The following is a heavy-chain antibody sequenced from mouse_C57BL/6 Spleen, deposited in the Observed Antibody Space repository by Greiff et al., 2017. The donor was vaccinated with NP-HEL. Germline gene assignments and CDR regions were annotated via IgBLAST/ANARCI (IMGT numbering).Heavy chain of an antibody. CDR2: INPNNGGT. CDR3: ARSSYDGYSVFAY. Sequence: EVQLQQSGPELVKPGASVKISCKASGYTFTDYYMNWVKQSHGKSLEWIGDINPNNGGTSYNQKFKGKATLTVDKSSSTAYMELRSLSSEDSAVYYCARSSYDGYSVFAYWGQGTLVTVSA. D-gene: IGHD2-3*01. J-gene: IGHJ3*01. CDR1: GYTFTDYY. V-gene: IGHV1-26*01.